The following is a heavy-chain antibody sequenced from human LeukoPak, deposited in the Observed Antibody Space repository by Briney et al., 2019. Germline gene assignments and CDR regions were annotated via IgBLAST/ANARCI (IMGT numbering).Heavy chain of an antibody. V-gene: IGHV4-59*01. D-gene: IGHD1-1*01. CDR2: IYYSGST. CDR3: ASQRMGY. J-gene: IGHJ4*02. CDR1: SGSISSYY. Sequence: PSETLSLTCTVSSGSISSYYWSWIRQPPGKGLEWIGYIYYSGSTNYNPSLKSRVTISVDTSKNQFSLKLSSVTAADTAVYYCASQRMGYWGQGTLVTVSS.